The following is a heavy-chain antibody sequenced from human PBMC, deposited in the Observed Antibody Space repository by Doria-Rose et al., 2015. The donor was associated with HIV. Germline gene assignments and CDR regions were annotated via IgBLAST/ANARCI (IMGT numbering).Heavy chain of an antibody. CDR2: LFSDDER. V-gene: IGHV2-26*01. Sequence: TLKESGPVLVKPTETLTLTCTVSGVSLSSPGMGVSWIRQPPGKALEWLAKLFSDDERSYTTSLKSRLTISRGTSKSQVVLTMTDMDPVDTATYYCARIKSSRWYHKYYFDFWGQGTLVIVSA. J-gene: IGHJ4*02. CDR3: ARIKSSRWYHKYYFDF. CDR1: GVSLSSPGMG. D-gene: IGHD6-13*01.